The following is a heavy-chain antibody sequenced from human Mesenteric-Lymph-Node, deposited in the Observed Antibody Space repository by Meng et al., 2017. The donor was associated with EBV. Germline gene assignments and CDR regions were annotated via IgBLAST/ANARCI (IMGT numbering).Heavy chain of an antibody. CDR1: YRSCIGYY. CDR3: ARGRSYDAGAIDS. D-gene: IGHD3-3*01. J-gene: IGHJ5*01. CDR2: INHNGNT. Sequence: LVQQGGEGRLKPSEILSLSYAVDYRSCIGYYWSWIRQPPGKGLEWVWEINHNGNTDYDASLKSRVTISVETSINQFSLKLSSVTAADTAVYYCARGRSYDAGAIDSWGQGTLVTVSS. V-gene: IGHV4-34*01.